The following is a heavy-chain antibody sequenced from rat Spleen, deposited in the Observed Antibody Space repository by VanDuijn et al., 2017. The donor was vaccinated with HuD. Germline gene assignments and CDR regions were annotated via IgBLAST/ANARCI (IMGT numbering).Heavy chain of an antibody. Sequence: EVQLVESGGGLVQPGRSMKLSCAASGFTFTNYWMTWIRQAPGKGLEWIASITNTGDSTYYLDSVKGRFTISRDNAKSTLYLQMDSLRSEDTATYYCTTRPYYSSLNWFPYWGQGTLVTVSS. D-gene: IGHD1-2*01. CDR1: GFTFTNYW. V-gene: IGHV5-31*01. J-gene: IGHJ3*01. CDR3: TTRPYYSSLNWFPY. CDR2: ITNTGDST.